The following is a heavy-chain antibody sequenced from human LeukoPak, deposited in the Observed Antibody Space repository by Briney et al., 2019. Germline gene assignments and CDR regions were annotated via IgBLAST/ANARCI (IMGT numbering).Heavy chain of an antibody. D-gene: IGHD3-16*02. V-gene: IGHV1-18*01. CDR1: GYTFTSYG. Sequence: ASVKVSCKASGYTFTSYGISWVRQAPGQGLEWMGWISAYNGNTNYAQKLQGRVTMTTDTSTSTAYMELRSLRSDDTAVYYCAGDFGRRYYDYVWGSYRPFDYWGQGTLVTVSS. CDR3: AGDFGRRYYDYVWGSYRPFDY. CDR2: ISAYNGNT. J-gene: IGHJ4*02.